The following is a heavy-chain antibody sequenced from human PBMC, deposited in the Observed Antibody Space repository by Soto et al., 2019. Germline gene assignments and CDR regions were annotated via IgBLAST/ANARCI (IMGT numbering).Heavy chain of an antibody. CDR3: ARDNGFGESDV. Sequence: ASVKVSCKASGYIFVNSGISWVRQAPGQGLEWMGWISAYNGNTNYAQKLQGRVTMTTDTSTSTAYMELRSLRSDDTAVYYCARDNGFGESDVWGQGTTVTVSS. J-gene: IGHJ6*02. V-gene: IGHV1-18*01. CDR1: GYIFVNSG. D-gene: IGHD3-10*01. CDR2: ISAYNGNT.